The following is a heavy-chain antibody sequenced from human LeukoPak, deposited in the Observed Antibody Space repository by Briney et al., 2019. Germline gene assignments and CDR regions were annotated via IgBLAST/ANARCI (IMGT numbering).Heavy chain of an antibody. D-gene: IGHD3-22*01. CDR2: IRGNAETT. CDR3: AKGHGDASGYYYFDS. CDR1: RFIFTNYG. Sequence: GRSLRPSCAASRFIFTNYGMGWVRQAPGGGREWVSAIRGNAETTYYADSVKGRFTIFRDNNENILYLQMNSLRVDDTALYYCAKGHGDASGYYYFDSWGQGTLVTVSS. V-gene: IGHV3-23*01. J-gene: IGHJ4*02.